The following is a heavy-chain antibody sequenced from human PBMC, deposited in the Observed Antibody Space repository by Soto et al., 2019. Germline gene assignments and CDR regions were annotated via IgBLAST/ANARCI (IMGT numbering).Heavy chain of an antibody. CDR2: IIPIFGTA. CDR1: GGTFSSYS. J-gene: IGHJ4*02. CDR3: ARDGGRNSGGIDY. V-gene: IGHV1-69*01. D-gene: IGHD1-26*01. Sequence: QVQLVQSGAEVKKPWSSVKVSCKASGGTFSSYSINWVRQAPGQGLEWMGEIIPIFGTANYAQKFQGGVTITADESTSTAYMELSSLRSEDTAVYYCARDGGRNSGGIDYGGQGTLVTVSS.